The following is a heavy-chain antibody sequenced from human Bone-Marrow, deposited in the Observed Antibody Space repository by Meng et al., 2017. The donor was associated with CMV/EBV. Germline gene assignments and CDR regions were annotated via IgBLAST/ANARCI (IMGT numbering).Heavy chain of an antibody. J-gene: IGHJ3*02. D-gene: IGHD2-8*01. CDR2: IIPIFGTA. CDR1: GGTFSSYA. V-gene: IGHV1-69*05. Sequence: SVKVSCKASGGTFSSYAISWVRQAPGQGLEWMGGIIPIFGTANYAQKFQGRVTITTDESTSTAYMELSSLRSEDTAVYYCARGGVLMVYAPDIWGQGTMVTVSS. CDR3: ARGGVLMVYAPDI.